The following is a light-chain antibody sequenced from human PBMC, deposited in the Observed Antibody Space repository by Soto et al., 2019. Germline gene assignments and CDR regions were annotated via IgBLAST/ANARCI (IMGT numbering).Light chain of an antibody. CDR1: QTVGSNF. Sequence: EIVLTQSPGTVSLSPGERVTLSCRASQTVGSNFLAWYQQKPGQAPRLLIYGTYSMAAAIPDRFSGSGSGTDFTLSISRLEPEDVAVYYCQQYGGAPRTFGKGTKVEIK. CDR2: GTY. CDR3: QQYGGAPRT. J-gene: IGKJ1*01. V-gene: IGKV3-20*01.